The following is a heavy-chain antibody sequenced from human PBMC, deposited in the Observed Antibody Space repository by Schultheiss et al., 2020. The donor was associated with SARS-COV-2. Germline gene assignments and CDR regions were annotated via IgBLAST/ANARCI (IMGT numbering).Heavy chain of an antibody. CDR2: ISSNGGST. CDR1: GFTFSSYG. CDR3: VKEVCTGGVCYYFDY. Sequence: GGSLRLSCAASGFTFSSYGMHWVRQAPGKGLEYVSAISSNGGSTYYADSVKGRFTISRDNSKNTLYLQMSSLRAEDTAVYYCVKEVCTGGVCYYFDYWGQGTLVTVSS. J-gene: IGHJ4*02. D-gene: IGHD2-8*02. V-gene: IGHV3-64D*06.